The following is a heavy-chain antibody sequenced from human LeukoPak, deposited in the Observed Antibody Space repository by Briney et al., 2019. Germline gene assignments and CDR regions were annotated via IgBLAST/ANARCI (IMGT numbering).Heavy chain of an antibody. D-gene: IGHD1-1*01. J-gene: IGHJ5*02. Sequence: SQTLSLTCAISGDSVSINSAAWNWVRQSPSRGLEWLGRTYYRSKWYNDYAVSVKSRITINPDTPKNQFSLQLNSVTPEDAAVYYCARTKYNWNPPPSWFDPWGQGTLVTVSS. V-gene: IGHV6-1*01. CDR3: ARTKYNWNPPPSWFDP. CDR1: GDSVSINSAA. CDR2: TYYRSKWYN.